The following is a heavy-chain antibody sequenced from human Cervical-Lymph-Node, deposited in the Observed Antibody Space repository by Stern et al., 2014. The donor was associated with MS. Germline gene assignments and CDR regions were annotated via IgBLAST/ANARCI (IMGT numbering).Heavy chain of an antibody. CDR1: GYSFTSYF. CDR3: ARDEGADY. Sequence: VQLVESGAEVKKPGASVKVSCMASGYSFTSYFINCVRQAHGHGLEWMGIINPSAGNTNYAQKFQGRVVMTSDTSTGTVYMELSSLRSEDTAVYYCARDEGADYWGQGTLVTVSS. CDR2: INPSAGNT. J-gene: IGHJ4*02. V-gene: IGHV1-46*01.